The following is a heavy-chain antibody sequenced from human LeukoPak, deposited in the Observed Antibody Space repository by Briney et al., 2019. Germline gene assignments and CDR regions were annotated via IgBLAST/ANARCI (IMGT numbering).Heavy chain of an antibody. CDR1: GDSVSSNSAA. J-gene: IGHJ5*02. CDR2: TYYRSKWYN. D-gene: IGHD4-17*01. CDR3: ARDGHDYGDGWFDP. V-gene: IGHV6-1*01. Sequence: SQTLSLTCAISGDSVSSNSAAWNWIRHSPSRGLEWLGRTYYRSKWYNDYAVSVKSRITINPDTSNNQFSLQLNSVTPEDTAVYYCARDGHDYGDGWFDPWGQGTLVTVSS.